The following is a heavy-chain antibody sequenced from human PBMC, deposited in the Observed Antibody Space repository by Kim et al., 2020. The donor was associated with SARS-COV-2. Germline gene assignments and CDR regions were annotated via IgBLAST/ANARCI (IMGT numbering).Heavy chain of an antibody. CDR3: VRLNVVTTLSTSIYYAMDL. Sequence: SETLSLICTVSGVSIRSSSAYWGWVRQSPGKGLEWIGSINYSGTTYYNATTKSRGTISIDTSKRQFSLNLTSVTAADTAVYYCVRLNVVTTLSTSIYYAMDLWGQGTTDTVAS. CDR1: GVSIRSSSAY. D-gene: IGHD2-21*02. J-gene: IGHJ6*01. V-gene: IGHV4-39*01. CDR2: INYSGTT.